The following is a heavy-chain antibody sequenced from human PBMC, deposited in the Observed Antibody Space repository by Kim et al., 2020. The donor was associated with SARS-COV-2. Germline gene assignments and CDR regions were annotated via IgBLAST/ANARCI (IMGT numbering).Heavy chain of an antibody. CDR1: GFTFSSYW. V-gene: IGHV3-7*01. J-gene: IGHJ4*02. CDR2: IKQDGSEK. D-gene: IGHD4-17*01. Sequence: GGSLRLSCAASGFTFSSYWMSWVRQAPGKGLEWVANIKQDGSEKYYVDSVKGRFTISRDNAKNSLYLQMNSLRAEDTAVYYCAREGLYGDYYFDYWGQGTLVTVSS. CDR3: AREGLYGDYYFDY.